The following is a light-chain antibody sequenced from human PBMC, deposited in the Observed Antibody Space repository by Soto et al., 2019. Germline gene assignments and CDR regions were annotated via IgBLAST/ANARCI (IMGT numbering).Light chain of an antibody. CDR2: GNT. CDR1: SSNIGAGYD. J-gene: IGLJ2*01. V-gene: IGLV1-40*01. CDR3: QSYDSSLSGWL. Sequence: QSVLTQPPSVSGAPGQRVTIYCTGSSSNIGAGYDVHWYQQLPGTAPKLLVHGNTDRPSGVPDRFSGSKSGTLASLAITGLQAEDEADYYCQSYDSSLSGWLFGGGTKVTVL.